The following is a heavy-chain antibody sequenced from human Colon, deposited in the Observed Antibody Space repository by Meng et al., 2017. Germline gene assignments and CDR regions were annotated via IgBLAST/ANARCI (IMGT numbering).Heavy chain of an antibody. V-gene: IGHV4-30-4*01. D-gene: IGHD2-2*01. CDR1: GGSINSADYY. J-gene: IGHJ4*02. Sequence: QVQLQESGPGLVKPSQTLSLTCTFSGGSINSADYYWNWIRQSPGKGLEWLGYIHSSGNTYYTPSLKSRLTMSLDTSKNQFSLRLTSVTAADTAVYYCARNPVIPDARTFDFWGQGALVTVSS. CDR3: ARNPVIPDARTFDF. CDR2: IHSSGNT.